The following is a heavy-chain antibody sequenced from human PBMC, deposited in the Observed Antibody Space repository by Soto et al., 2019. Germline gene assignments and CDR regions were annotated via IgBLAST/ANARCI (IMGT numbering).Heavy chain of an antibody. D-gene: IGHD6-13*01. V-gene: IGHV4-39*01. CDR1: GGPISSSSYY. CDR3: ARQYSSSPRRAGWFDY. CDR2: IYYSGST. J-gene: IGHJ4*02. Sequence: QLQLQESGPGLVKPSETLSLTCTVSGGPISSSSYYWGWIRQPPGKGLEWIGSIYYSGSTYYNPSLKSRVTISVDTSKNQFSLKLSSVTAADTAVYYCARQYSSSPRRAGWFDYWGQGTLVTVSS.